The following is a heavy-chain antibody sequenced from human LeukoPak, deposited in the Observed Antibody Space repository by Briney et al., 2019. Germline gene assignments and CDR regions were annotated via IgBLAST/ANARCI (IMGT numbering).Heavy chain of an antibody. CDR2: INHSGST. CDR3: ARKDSSGYYDPPGYDY. J-gene: IGHJ4*02. CDR1: GGSFSGYY. D-gene: IGHD3-22*01. V-gene: IGHV4-34*01. Sequence: SETLSLTCAVYGGSFSGYYWSWIRQPPGKGLEWIGEINHSGSTNYNPSLKSRVTISVDTSKNQFSLKLSSVTAADTAVYYRARKDSSGYYDPPGYDYWGQGTLVTVSS.